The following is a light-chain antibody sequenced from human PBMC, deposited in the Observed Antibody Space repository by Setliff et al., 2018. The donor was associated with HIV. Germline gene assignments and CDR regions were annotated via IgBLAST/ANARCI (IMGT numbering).Light chain of an antibody. J-gene: IGLJ1*01. CDR3: CSYASTGSFV. Sequence: QSVLTQPRSVSGSPGQSVTLPCTGSSSDVGAYNYVSWYQQYPGKAPKLIIYDVSKRPSGVSNHFSGSKSGNTASLTISGLQTEDEAEYYCCSYASTGSFVFGTGTKV. CDR2: DVS. CDR1: SSDVGAYNY. V-gene: IGLV2-11*01.